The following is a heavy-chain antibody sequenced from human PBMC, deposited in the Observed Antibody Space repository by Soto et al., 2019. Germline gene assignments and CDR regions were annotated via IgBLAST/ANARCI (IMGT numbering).Heavy chain of an antibody. Sequence: QITLKESGPTLVKPTQTLTLTCTFSGFSLTTSAEGVGWIRQPPGKALEWLALIYWDDDKRYSPSVKSRLTTTKDTARNQVVLTMTNVDPVDTATYYCAHRALYRSFYWYFDLWGRGTLVTVSS. CDR2: IYWDDDK. J-gene: IGHJ2*01. D-gene: IGHD4-4*01. CDR3: AHRALYRSFYWYFDL. V-gene: IGHV2-5*02. CDR1: GFSLTTSAEG.